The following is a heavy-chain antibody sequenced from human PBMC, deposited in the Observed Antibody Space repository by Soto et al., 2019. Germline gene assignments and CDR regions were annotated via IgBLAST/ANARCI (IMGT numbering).Heavy chain of an antibody. D-gene: IGHD1-26*01. Sequence: PGGSLRLSCAASGFTFSNALMNWVRQAPGKGLEWVGRIKSKTDGGTTDYAAPVKGRFTISRDDSKNTLYLQMNSLKTEDTAVYYCTTDALIVGALRGYWGQGTLVTVSS. CDR1: GFTFSNAL. J-gene: IGHJ4*02. CDR3: TTDALIVGALRGY. V-gene: IGHV3-15*07. CDR2: IKSKTDGGTT.